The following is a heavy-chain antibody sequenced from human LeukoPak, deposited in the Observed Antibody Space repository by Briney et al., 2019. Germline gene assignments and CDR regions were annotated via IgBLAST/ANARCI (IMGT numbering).Heavy chain of an antibody. CDR2: IYTSGST. CDR1: GGSISSYY. Sequence: SETLSLTCTVSGGSISSYYWSWIRQPAGKGLEWIGRIYTSGSTNYNPSLKSRVTMSVDTSKNQFSLKLSSVTAADTAVYYCARSMHYYGSGSYAWFDPWGQGTLVTVSS. J-gene: IGHJ5*02. D-gene: IGHD3-10*01. CDR3: ARSMHYYGSGSYAWFDP. V-gene: IGHV4-4*07.